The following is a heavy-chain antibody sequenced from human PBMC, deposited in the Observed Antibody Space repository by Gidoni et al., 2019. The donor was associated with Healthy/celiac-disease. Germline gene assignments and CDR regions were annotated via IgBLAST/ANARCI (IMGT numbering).Heavy chain of an antibody. CDR1: GFTFSSYS. CDR2: ISSSSSYI. CDR3: ASSLRFGEFTSRYY. Sequence: EVQLVESGGGLVKPGGSLRLSCAASGFTFSSYSMNWVRQAPGKGLEWVSSISSSSSYIYYADSVKGRFTISRDNAKNSLYLQMNSLRAEDTAVYYCASSLRFGEFTSRYYWGQGTLVTVSS. D-gene: IGHD3-10*01. V-gene: IGHV3-21*01. J-gene: IGHJ4*02.